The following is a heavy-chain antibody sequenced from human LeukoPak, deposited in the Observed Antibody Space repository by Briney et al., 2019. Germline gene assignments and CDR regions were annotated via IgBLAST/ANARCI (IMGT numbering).Heavy chain of an antibody. D-gene: IGHD6-6*01. CDR1: GYTFTSYD. Sequence: ASVKVSCKASGYTFTSYDINWVRQATGQGLEWMGWMNPNSGNTGYAQKFQGRVIMTRNTSISTAYMELSSLRSEDTAMCYCARSKTRPSVQDFDIWGQGTTVTVSS. J-gene: IGHJ3*02. CDR3: ARSKTRPSVQDFDI. V-gene: IGHV1-8*01. CDR2: MNPNSGNT.